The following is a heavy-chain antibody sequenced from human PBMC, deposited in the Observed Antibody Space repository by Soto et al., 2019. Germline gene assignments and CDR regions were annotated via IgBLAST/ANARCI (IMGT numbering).Heavy chain of an antibody. Sequence: VASVKVSCKASGTFKSYSITWVRQAPGQGLEWMGVITPMFGTINYAQKFQGRVTITADESTNTAYMELSSLRSGDTAVYYCARLRRETFLNDAFDIWGPGTMVTISS. CDR1: GTFKSYS. CDR3: ARLRRETFLNDAFDI. CDR2: ITPMFGTI. J-gene: IGHJ3*02. V-gene: IGHV1-69*13.